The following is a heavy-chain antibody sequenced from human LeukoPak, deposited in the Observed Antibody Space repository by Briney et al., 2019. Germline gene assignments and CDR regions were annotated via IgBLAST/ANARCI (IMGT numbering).Heavy chain of an antibody. D-gene: IGHD6-19*01. CDR3: AKGMSVAGTIQAPDY. CDR1: GFTFSSYG. Sequence: GRSLRLSCAASGFTFSSYGMHWVRQAPGKGLEWVAVIWYGGSNKYYADSVKGRFTISRDNSKNTLYLQMNSLRAEDTAVYYCAKGMSVAGTIQAPDYWGQGTLVTVSS. CDR2: IWYGGSNK. J-gene: IGHJ4*02. V-gene: IGHV3-30*18.